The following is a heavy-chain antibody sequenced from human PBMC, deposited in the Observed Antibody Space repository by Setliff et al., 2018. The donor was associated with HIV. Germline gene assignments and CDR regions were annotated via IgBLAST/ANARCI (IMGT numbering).Heavy chain of an antibody. V-gene: IGHV4-34*01. J-gene: IGHJ6*03. CDR2: FNHGRST. CDR3: ARHGAFYYYYYMDV. CDR1: GGSLSGYY. Sequence: PSETLSLTCAVYGGSLSGYYWSWIRQPPGKGLEWIGEFNHGRSTNNNPSLKSRVTISVDTSKNQFSLNLSSVTAADTAVYYCARHGAFYYYYYMDVWGKGTTVTVSS.